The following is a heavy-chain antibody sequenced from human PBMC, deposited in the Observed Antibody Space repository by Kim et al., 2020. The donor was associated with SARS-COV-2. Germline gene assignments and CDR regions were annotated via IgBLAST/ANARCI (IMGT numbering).Heavy chain of an antibody. D-gene: IGHD3-9*01. CDR1: GFTFSSYS. J-gene: IGHJ6*02. V-gene: IGHV3-21*01. CDR3: ARDGGGGLRYFDWLLYVSGMDV. Sequence: GGSLRLSCAASGFTFSSYSMNWVRQAPGKGLEWVSSISSSSSYIYYADSVKGRFTISRDNAKNSLYLQMNSLRAEDTAVYYCARDGGGGLRYFDWLLYVSGMDVWGQGTTVTVSS. CDR2: ISSSSSYI.